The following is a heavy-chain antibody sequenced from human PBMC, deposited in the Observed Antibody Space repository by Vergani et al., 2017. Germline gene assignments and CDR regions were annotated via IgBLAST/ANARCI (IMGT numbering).Heavy chain of an antibody. CDR2: IFPSGNS. D-gene: IGHD3-16*02. V-gene: IGHV4-30-2*01. J-gene: IGHJ6*04. CDR1: GDSITNGGFS. CDR3: ARASLRALVGYYYDMDV. Sequence: QLQLQESGSGLVKPSQTLSLTCSVSGDSITNGGFSWNWIRQPPGKGPEWIGYIFPSGNSEYYPSLKNRVSISLDKSKNQLSLWVNSVTAADTAVYFCARASLRALVGYYYDMDVWGKGKTVVVSS.